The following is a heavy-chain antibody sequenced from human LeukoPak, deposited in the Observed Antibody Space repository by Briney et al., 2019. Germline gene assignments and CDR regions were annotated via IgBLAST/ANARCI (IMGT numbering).Heavy chain of an antibody. J-gene: IGHJ4*02. CDR2: TYYRSKWYN. Sequence: SQTLSLTCAISSGDSVSSNSAAWSWIRQSPSRGLEWLGRTYYRSKWYNDYAVSVKSRLTINSDTSKNQFSLHLNSVTPEDTAVYYCARYNSGAYYFDYWGQGTLVTVSS. D-gene: IGHD3-10*01. V-gene: IGHV6-1*01. CDR3: ARYNSGAYYFDY. CDR1: SGDSVSSNSAA.